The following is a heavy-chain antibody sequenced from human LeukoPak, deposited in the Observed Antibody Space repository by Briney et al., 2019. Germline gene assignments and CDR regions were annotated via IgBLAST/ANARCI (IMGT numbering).Heavy chain of an antibody. Sequence: GGSLRLSCAASGFTFSSYAMSWVRQAPGKGLEGVSAISGSGGSTYYADSVKGRFTISRDNSKNTLYLQMNSLRAEDTAVYYCAKAISNFYYYMDVWGKGTTVTVSS. CDR1: GFTFSSYA. J-gene: IGHJ6*03. V-gene: IGHV3-23*01. CDR3: AKAISNFYYYMDV. CDR2: ISGSGGST. D-gene: IGHD5-24*01.